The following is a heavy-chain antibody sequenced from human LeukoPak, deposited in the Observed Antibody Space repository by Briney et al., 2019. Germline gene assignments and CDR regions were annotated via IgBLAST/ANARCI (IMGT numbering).Heavy chain of an antibody. V-gene: IGHV1-69*04. CDR2: IIPILGIA. J-gene: IGHJ6*02. Sequence: GASVKVSCKASGGTFSSYAISWVRQAPGQGLEWMGRIIPILGIANYAQKFQGRVTITADKSTSTAYMELSSLRSEDTAVYYCASTWGEPRSYYYGMDVWGQGTTVTVSS. CDR3: ASTWGEPRSYYYGMDV. D-gene: IGHD3-10*01. CDR1: GGTFSSYA.